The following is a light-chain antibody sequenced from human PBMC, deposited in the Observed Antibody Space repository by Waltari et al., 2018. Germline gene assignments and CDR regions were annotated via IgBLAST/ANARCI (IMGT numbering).Light chain of an antibody. CDR2: DEA. J-gene: IGKJ5*01. CDR3: QQRSSWPPIT. Sequence: EILLTQSPATLSLSPGERAKLSCRSSQSISSYLACYQQKPGQSPRLTSYDEANQTTGSPGRFSGSGSGTDFTRTIGSLEPEDFAVYYCQQRSSWPPITFGQGTPLGIK. CDR1: QSISSY. V-gene: IGKV3-11*01.